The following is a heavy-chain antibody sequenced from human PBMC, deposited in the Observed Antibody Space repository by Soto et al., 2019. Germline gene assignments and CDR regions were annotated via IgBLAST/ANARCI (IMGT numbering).Heavy chain of an antibody. J-gene: IGHJ4*02. CDR1: GGSFRGYY. CDR3: ARGDFGRSE. D-gene: IGHD3-3*01. V-gene: IGHV4-34*01. Sequence: PSETLSLTCAVYGGSFRGYYWSWIRQPPGKGLEWIGEINHSGSTNYNPSLKSRVTISVDTSKNQFSLKLSSMTAADTAVYYCARGDFGRSEWGQGTLVTVSS. CDR2: INHSGST.